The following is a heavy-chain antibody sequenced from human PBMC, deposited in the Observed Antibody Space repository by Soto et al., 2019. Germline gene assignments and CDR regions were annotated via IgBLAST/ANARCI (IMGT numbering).Heavy chain of an antibody. J-gene: IGHJ4*02. Sequence: GGSLRLSCAASGFTFSSYGMHWVRQAPGKGLEWVAVIWYDGSNKYYADSVKGRFTISRDNSKNTLYLQMNSLRAEDTAVYYCARDAPLKGTAMVPLDYWGQGTLVTVSS. D-gene: IGHD5-18*01. CDR3: ARDAPLKGTAMVPLDY. CDR1: GFTFSSYG. CDR2: IWYDGSNK. V-gene: IGHV3-33*01.